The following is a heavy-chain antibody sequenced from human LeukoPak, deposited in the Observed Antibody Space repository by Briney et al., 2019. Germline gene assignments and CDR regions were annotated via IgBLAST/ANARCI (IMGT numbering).Heavy chain of an antibody. V-gene: IGHV3-30*01. CDR3: ARDSVADY. J-gene: IGHJ4*02. CDR1: GFTFSSYA. CDR2: ISYDGSNK. D-gene: IGHD4-23*01. Sequence: GGSLRLSCAASGFTFSSYAMHWVRQAPGEGLEWVAVISYDGSNKYYADSVKGRFTISRDNSKNTLYLQMNSLRAEDTAVYYCARDSVADYWGQGTLVTVSS.